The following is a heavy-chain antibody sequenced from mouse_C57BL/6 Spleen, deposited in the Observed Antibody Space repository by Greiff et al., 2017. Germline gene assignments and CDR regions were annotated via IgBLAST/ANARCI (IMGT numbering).Heavy chain of an antibody. CDR2: IYPGDGDT. V-gene: IGHV1-82*01. Sequence: QVQLQQSGPELVKPGASVTISCKASGYAFSSSWMNWVKQRPGKGLVWIGRIYPGDGDTNYNGKFKGKATLTAYKSSSTAYMQISSLTSEDSAVCVCAKPELGRGAMDYWGQGTSVTVSS. D-gene: IGHD4-1*01. J-gene: IGHJ4*01. CDR1: GYAFSSSW. CDR3: AKPELGRGAMDY.